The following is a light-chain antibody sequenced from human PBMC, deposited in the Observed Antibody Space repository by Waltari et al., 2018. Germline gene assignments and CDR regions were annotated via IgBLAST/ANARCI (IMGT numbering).Light chain of an antibody. CDR2: GAS. CDR1: QGISID. J-gene: IGKJ1*01. CDR3: QKYDSAPQT. Sequence: DIQMTQSPSSLSASVGDRVTITCRASQGISIDLAWYQQKPGKAPKLLISGASTLQFGGPSRCSGSGSGTDFTLTISGLQPDDFATYYCQKYDSAPQTFGQGTKVEIK. V-gene: IGKV1-27*01.